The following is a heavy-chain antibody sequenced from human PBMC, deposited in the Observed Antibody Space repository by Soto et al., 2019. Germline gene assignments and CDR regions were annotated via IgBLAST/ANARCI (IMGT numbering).Heavy chain of an antibody. CDR1: GDSVSSNNNG. CDR3: ARDRRSIAPRPLDY. CDR2: TYYRSKWHN. Sequence: SQTLSLTCAISGDSVSSNNNGWNWIRQSPSRGLEWLGRTYYRSKWHNDYAISVRSRITINPDTSKHQFSLQLNSVTPEDTAVYYCARDRRSIAPRPLDYWGQGTLVTVSS. D-gene: IGHD6-6*01. V-gene: IGHV6-1*01. J-gene: IGHJ4*02.